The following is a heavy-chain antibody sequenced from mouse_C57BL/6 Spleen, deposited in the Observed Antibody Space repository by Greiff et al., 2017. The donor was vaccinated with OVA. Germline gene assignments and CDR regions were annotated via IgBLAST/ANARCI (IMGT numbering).Heavy chain of an antibody. D-gene: IGHD1-1*01. CDR3: ARSGYGSSYEDY. Sequence: QVQLQPPGAELVMPGASVKLSCKASGYTFTSYWMHWVKQRPGQGLEWIGEIDPSDNYTNYNQKFKGKSTLTVDKSSSTAYMQLSSLTSEDSAVYYCARSGYGSSYEDYWGQGTTLTVSS. V-gene: IGHV1-69*01. CDR2: IDPSDNYT. CDR1: GYTFTSYW. J-gene: IGHJ2*01.